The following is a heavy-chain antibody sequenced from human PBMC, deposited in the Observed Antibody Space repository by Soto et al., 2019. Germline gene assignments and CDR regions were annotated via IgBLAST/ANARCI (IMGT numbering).Heavy chain of an antibody. Sequence: SETLSLTCTVSGGSISSYYWSWIRQPPGKGLEWIGYIYYSGSTNYNPSLKSRVTISVDTSKNQFSLKLSSVTAADTAVYYCARFRRDILTGCDYWGQGTLVTVSS. D-gene: IGHD3-9*01. J-gene: IGHJ4*02. CDR2: IYYSGST. V-gene: IGHV4-59*01. CDR3: ARFRRDILTGCDY. CDR1: GGSISSYY.